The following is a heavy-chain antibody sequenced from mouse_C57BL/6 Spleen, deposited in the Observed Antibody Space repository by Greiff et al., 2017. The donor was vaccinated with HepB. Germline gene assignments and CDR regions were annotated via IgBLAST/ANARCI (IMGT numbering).Heavy chain of an antibody. CDR2: IDPSDSYT. Sequence: VQLQQPGAELVMPGASVKLSCTASGYTFTSYWMHWVKQRPGQGLEWIGEIDPSDSYTNYNQKFKGKSTLTVDKSSSTAYMQLSSLTSEDSAVYYCARSRERYFDVWGTGTTVTVSS. CDR1: GYTFTSYW. CDR3: ARSRERYFDV. V-gene: IGHV1-69*01. J-gene: IGHJ1*03.